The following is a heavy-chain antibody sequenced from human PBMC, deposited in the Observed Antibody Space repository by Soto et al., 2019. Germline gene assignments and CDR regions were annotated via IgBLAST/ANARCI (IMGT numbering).Heavy chain of an antibody. J-gene: IGHJ6*02. D-gene: IGHD3-10*01. Sequence: GASLILSCAASGFTFSSYAMSWVREAPGKGLEWVSDISGSVGSTYYADSVKGRFTISRDSSKNTLYLQMNSLRAEDTAVYYCAKEGALLSGMDVWGQGTTVTVSS. CDR1: GFTFSSYA. CDR3: AKEGALLSGMDV. CDR2: ISGSVGST. V-gene: IGHV3-23*01.